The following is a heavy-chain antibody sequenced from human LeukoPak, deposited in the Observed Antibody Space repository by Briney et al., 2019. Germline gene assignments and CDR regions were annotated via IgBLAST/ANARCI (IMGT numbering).Heavy chain of an antibody. CDR1: GGSISSSSYY. D-gene: IGHD4-17*01. Sequence: SETLSLTCTVSGGSISSSSYYWGWIRQPPGKGLEWIGRIYYSGSTYYNPSLKSRVTISVDTSKNQFSLKLSSVTAADAAVYYCARHYGDYEEYMDVWGKGTAVTVSS. CDR2: IYYSGST. CDR3: ARHYGDYEEYMDV. V-gene: IGHV4-39*07. J-gene: IGHJ6*03.